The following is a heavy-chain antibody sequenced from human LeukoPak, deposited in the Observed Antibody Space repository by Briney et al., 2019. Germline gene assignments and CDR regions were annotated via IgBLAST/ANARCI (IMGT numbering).Heavy chain of an antibody. CDR3: ARTIVGATTGGLNWFDP. CDR1: GGSISSSSYY. V-gene: IGHV4-39*07. CDR2: IYYSGST. J-gene: IGHJ5*02. D-gene: IGHD1-26*01. Sequence: SETLSLTCTVSGGSISSSSYYWGWIRQPPGKGLEWIGSIYYSGSTYYNPSLKSRVTISVDTSKNQFSLKLSSVTAAETAVYYCARTIVGATTGGLNWFDPWGQGTLVTVSS.